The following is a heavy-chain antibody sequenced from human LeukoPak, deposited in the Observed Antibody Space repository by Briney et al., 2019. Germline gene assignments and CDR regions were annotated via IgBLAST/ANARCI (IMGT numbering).Heavy chain of an antibody. CDR3: ARRLTQYDCFDP. Sequence: SQTLSLTCAISGDSISSNSVTWNWIRQSPSRGLEWLGRTYYRSTWYNDYAVSVRGRITVNPDTSKNQFSLHLNSVTPEDTAVYYCARRLTQYDCFDPWGQGILVTVSS. CDR1: GDSISSNSVT. J-gene: IGHJ5*02. D-gene: IGHD2-2*01. V-gene: IGHV6-1*01. CDR2: TYYRSTWYN.